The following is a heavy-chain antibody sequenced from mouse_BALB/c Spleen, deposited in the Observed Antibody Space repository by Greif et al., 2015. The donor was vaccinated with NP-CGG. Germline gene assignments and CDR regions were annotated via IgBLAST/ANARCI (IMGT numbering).Heavy chain of an antibody. CDR2: IGSGSSTI. J-gene: IGHJ4*01. Sequence: EVKLVESGGGLVQPGGSRKLSCAASGFTFSSFGMHWVRQAPEKGLEWVAYIGSGSSTIYYADTVKGRFTISRDNPKNTLFLQMTSLRSEDTAMYYCARYGNYAMDYWGQGTSVTVSS. D-gene: IGHD2-1*01. CDR3: ARYGNYAMDY. V-gene: IGHV5-17*02. CDR1: GFTFSSFG.